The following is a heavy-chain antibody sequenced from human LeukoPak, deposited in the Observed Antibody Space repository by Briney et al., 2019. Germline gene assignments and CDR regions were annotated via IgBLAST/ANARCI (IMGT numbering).Heavy chain of an antibody. CDR3: ARFSSIAAREVNYFDY. CDR2: TYYRSKWYN. D-gene: IGHD6-6*01. CDR1: GDSVSSNSAA. J-gene: IGHJ4*02. V-gene: IGHV6-1*01. Sequence: SQTLSLTCAISGDSVSSNSAAWNWIRQSPSRGLEWLGRTYYRSKWYNDYAVSVKSRITINPDTSKNQFSLQLNSVTPEDTAVYYCARFSSIAAREVNYFDYWGQGTLVTVSS.